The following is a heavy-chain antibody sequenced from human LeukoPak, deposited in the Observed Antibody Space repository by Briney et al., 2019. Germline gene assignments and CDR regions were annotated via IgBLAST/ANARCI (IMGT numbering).Heavy chain of an antibody. Sequence: GGSLRLSCAASGFIFSSYWMSWVRQAPGKGLEWVANIKQDGSEEVYVDSVKGRFTISRDDAKNSLFLQMNTLRAEDTAVYYCARDPYSSTWSYGMDVWGQGTTVTVSS. CDR1: GFIFSSYW. J-gene: IGHJ6*02. CDR3: ARDPYSSTWSYGMDV. D-gene: IGHD6-6*01. V-gene: IGHV3-7*05. CDR2: IKQDGSEE.